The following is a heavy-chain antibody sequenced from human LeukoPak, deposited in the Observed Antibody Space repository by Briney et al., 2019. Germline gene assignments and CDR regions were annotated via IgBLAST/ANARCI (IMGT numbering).Heavy chain of an antibody. J-gene: IGHJ4*02. Sequence: GGSLRLSCAASGFTFSSYAMTWVRQATGKGLEWVSAIDIGAAKTNYADSVRGRFTISRDDSKKTLYLQMRSLRAEDTAVYYCAKDWSAADWGQGTLVTVSS. V-gene: IGHV3-23*01. D-gene: IGHD2-15*01. CDR1: GFTFSSYA. CDR3: AKDWSAAD. CDR2: IDIGAAKT.